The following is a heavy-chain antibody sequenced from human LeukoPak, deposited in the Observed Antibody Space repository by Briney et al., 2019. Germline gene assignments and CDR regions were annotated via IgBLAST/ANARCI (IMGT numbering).Heavy chain of an antibody. V-gene: IGHV3-74*03. J-gene: IGHJ3*02. D-gene: IGHD3-22*01. CDR3: ARDADRRGNYGLDGFDI. CDR1: GFTFSSDW. CDR2: INTDGSST. Sequence: GGSLRLSCAASGFTFSSDWMHWVRQAPGKGLVWISRINTDGSSTTYADSVKGRFTISRNNAKNTVYMQMNGLRAEDTDVYYCARDADRRGNYGLDGFDIWGQGTMVTVSS.